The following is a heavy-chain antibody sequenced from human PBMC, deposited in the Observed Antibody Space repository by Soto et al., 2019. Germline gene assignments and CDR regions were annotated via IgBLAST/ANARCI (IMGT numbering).Heavy chain of an antibody. CDR1: GFSLSTSGVG. J-gene: IGHJ4*02. V-gene: IGHV2-5*01. D-gene: IGHD3-10*01. Sequence: QITLKESGPTLVKPTQPLTLTCTFSGFSLSTSGVGVGWIRQPPGKALEWLALIYWNDDKRYSPSLKSRLTITKDTSKNQVVLTMTNMDPVDTATYYCAHMRYYGSGSYYPFDYWGQGTLVTVSS. CDR3: AHMRYYGSGSYYPFDY. CDR2: IYWNDDK.